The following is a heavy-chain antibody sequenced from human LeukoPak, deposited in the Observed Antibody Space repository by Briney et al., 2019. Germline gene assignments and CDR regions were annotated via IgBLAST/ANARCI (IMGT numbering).Heavy chain of an antibody. CDR2: VYSNGHI. V-gene: IGHV4-39*01. D-gene: IGHD3-10*01. Sequence: SETLSLTCSVSSDSISSSSYLWVWVRQPPGKGLEWIGDVYSNGHISYNPSLKSRAAITVETSKNQFSLNLSSVTAADTALYYCARRHYGSGNIDSWGQGTLVTVSS. CDR1: SDSISSSSYL. J-gene: IGHJ4*02. CDR3: ARRHYGSGNIDS.